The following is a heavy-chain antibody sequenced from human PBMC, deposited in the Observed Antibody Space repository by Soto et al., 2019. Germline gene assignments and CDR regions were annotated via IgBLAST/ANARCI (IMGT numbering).Heavy chain of an antibody. CDR1: GFIFSSYG. V-gene: IGHV3-30*18. CDR3: AKEVHCGGGSCSWSEGFDY. D-gene: IGHD2-15*01. J-gene: IGHJ4*02. CDR2: ISYEGSHT. Sequence: QVQLVESGGGVVQPGRSLRLSCAASGFIFSSYGMHWVRQAPGKGLEWVAVISYEGSHTYYADSVKGRFTITRDNSKNTLDSQMNSLRPEDTAVYYCAKEVHCGGGSCSWSEGFDYWGQGTLLTVSS.